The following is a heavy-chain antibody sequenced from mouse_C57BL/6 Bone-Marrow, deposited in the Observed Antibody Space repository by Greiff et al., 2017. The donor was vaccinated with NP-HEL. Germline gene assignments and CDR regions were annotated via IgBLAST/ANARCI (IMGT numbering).Heavy chain of an antibody. Sequence: EVKLQESGGGLVQPGGSLKLSCAASGFTFSDYYMYWVRQTPEKRLEWVAYISNGGGSTYYPDTVKGRFTISRDNAKNTLYLQMSRLKSEDTAMYYCARRGPTVVATGDYWGQGTTLTVSS. CDR2: ISNGGGST. CDR1: GFTFSDYY. CDR3: ARRGPTVVATGDY. J-gene: IGHJ2*01. V-gene: IGHV5-12*01. D-gene: IGHD1-1*01.